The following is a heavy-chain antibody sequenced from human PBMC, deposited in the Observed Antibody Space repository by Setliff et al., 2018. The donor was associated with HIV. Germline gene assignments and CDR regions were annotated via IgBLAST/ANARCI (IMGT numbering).Heavy chain of an antibody. V-gene: IGHV2-70*11. CDR3: ARIDLGDYVWGSYRSAAFDI. CDR2: IDWDDDK. CDR1: GFSLSTSGMC. J-gene: IGHJ3*02. Sequence: GPTLVNPTQTLTLTCAFSGFSLSTSGMCVSWIRQPPGKALEWLARIDWDDDKYYSTSLKTRLTISKDTSKNQVVLTMTNMDPVDTATYYCARIDLGDYVWGSYRSAAFDIWGQGTMVTVSS. D-gene: IGHD3-16*02.